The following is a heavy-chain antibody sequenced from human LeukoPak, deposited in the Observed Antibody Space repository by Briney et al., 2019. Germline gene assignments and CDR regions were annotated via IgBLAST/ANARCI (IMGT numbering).Heavy chain of an antibody. V-gene: IGHV3-23*01. J-gene: IGHJ4*02. CDR1: GFAFSFFA. CDR3: ARALGIMALDY. D-gene: IGHD7-27*01. Sequence: GGSLRLSCEASGFAFSFFAMSWLRQAPGKGLEWVSTINANSGTRSYAASVRGRFTISRDNSKNTLYLQLNTLRADDTAVYYCARALGIMALDYWGQGTLVTVSA. CDR2: INANSGTR.